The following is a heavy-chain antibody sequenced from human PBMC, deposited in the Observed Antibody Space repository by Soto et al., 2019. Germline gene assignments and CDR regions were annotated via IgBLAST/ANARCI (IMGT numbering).Heavy chain of an antibody. D-gene: IGHD6-19*01. V-gene: IGHV4-39*07. CDR3: ARGGRAGTLYYYYYYMDV. CDR1: GGSISSSSYY. J-gene: IGHJ6*03. CDR2: IYYSGST. Sequence: SETLSLTCTVSGGSISSSSYYWGWIRQPPGKGLEWIGSIYYSGSTYYNPSLKSRVTISVDTSKNQFSLKLSSVTAADTAVYYCARGGRAGTLYYYYYYMDVWGKGTTVTVSS.